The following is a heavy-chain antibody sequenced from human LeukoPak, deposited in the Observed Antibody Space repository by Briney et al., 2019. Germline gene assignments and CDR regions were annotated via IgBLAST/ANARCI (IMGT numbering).Heavy chain of an antibody. CDR3: ARAKRLGGNYYFDY. J-gene: IGHJ4*02. D-gene: IGHD3-16*01. CDR2: MNPDSGNT. V-gene: IGHV1-8*01. Sequence: GASVKVSCKASGSTFTSYDINWVRQATGQGLEWMGWMNPDSGNTGYAQKFQGRVTMTRNTSISTAYMELSSLRSEDTAVYYCARAKRLGGNYYFDYWGQGTLVAVSS. CDR1: GSTFTSYD.